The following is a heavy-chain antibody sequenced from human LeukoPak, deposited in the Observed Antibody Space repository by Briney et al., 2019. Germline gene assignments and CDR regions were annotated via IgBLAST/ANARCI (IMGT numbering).Heavy chain of an antibody. CDR3: ARGHSYGSV. V-gene: IGHV3-48*04. CDR1: GFTFSSYS. D-gene: IGHD5-18*01. Sequence: SGGSLRLSCAASGFTFSSYSLNWVRQAPGKGLQWVSYISSSSNTIYYADSVKGRFTISRDNAKNSLYLQMNSLRAEDTAVYYCARGHSYGSVWGQGTLVTVSS. CDR2: ISSSSNTI. J-gene: IGHJ4*02.